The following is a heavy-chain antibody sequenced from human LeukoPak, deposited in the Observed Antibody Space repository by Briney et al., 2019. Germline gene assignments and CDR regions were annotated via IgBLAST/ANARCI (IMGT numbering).Heavy chain of an antibody. CDR2: IRFDGTIE. CDR3: ASTRAVAGTYLQQ. Sequence: GGSLRLSCAASGFSFSTFGMHWVRQGPGKGLEWVAFIRFDGTIENYADSMKGRFTISRDNSVNMLYLEMNTVRAEDTAVYYCASTRAVAGTYLQQWGQGTLATVSS. J-gene: IGHJ1*01. D-gene: IGHD6-19*01. V-gene: IGHV3-30*02. CDR1: GFSFSTFG.